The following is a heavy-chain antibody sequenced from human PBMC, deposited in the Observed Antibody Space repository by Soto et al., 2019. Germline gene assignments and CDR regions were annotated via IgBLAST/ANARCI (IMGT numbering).Heavy chain of an antibody. CDR2: IKTKTEGEAT. Sequence: GGSLRLSCAASGFTFTTAWMIWVRQAPGKGLEWVGHIKTKTEGEATNYATPVKGRFSISRDDSTNTQSLQMNSLNSEDTAVYYCATDLPTAGAGEFDYWGQGTLVTVSS. CDR3: ATDLPTAGAGEFDY. J-gene: IGHJ4*02. D-gene: IGHD6-19*01. CDR1: GFTFTTAW. V-gene: IGHV3-15*01.